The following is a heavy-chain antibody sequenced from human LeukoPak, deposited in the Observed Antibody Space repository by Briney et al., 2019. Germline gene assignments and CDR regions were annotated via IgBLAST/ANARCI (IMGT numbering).Heavy chain of an antibody. D-gene: IGHD2-2*01. CDR2: ISAYDGNT. CDR3: AREVVPAANYYYYYMDV. CDR1: GYTFTSYG. J-gene: IGHJ6*03. Sequence: GASVKVSCKASGYTFTSYGIGWVRQAPGQGLEWMGWISAYDGNTNYAQKLQGRVTMTTDTSTSTAYMELRSLRSDDTAVYYCAREVVPAANYYYYYMDVWGKGTTVTVSS. V-gene: IGHV1-18*01.